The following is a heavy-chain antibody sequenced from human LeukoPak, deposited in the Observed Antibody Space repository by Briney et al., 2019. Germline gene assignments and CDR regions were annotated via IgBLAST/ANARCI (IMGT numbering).Heavy chain of an antibody. D-gene: IGHD2-21*01. J-gene: IGHJ5*02. CDR2: ISAYNGNT. V-gene: IGHV1-18*01. CDR3: ARVLWWRRGCWFDP. CDR1: GYTFTSYG. Sequence: GASVKVSCKASGYTFTSYGISWVRQAPGQGLEWMGWISAYNGNTNYAQKLQGRVTMTTDTSTSTAYMELRSLRSDDPAVYNCARVLWWRRGCWFDPWGQGPLVTVSS.